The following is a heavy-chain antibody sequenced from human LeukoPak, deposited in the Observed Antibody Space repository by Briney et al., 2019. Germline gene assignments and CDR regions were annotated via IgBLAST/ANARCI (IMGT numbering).Heavy chain of an antibody. CDR3: ARRLPYFDY. Sequence: SETLSLTCTVSGGSISSSSYYWGWIRQPPGKGLEWIGSIYYSGSTYYNPSLKSRVTISVDTSKNQFSLKLSFVTAADTAVYYCARRLPYFDYWGQGTLVTVSS. J-gene: IGHJ4*02. CDR2: IYYSGST. D-gene: IGHD3-16*01. V-gene: IGHV4-39*07. CDR1: GGSISSSSYY.